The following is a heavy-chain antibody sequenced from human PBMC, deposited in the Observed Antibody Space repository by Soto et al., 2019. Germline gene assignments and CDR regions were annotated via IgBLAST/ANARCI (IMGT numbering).Heavy chain of an antibody. D-gene: IGHD6-6*01. CDR3: ARANVYSSSLGPNFDY. J-gene: IGHJ4*02. V-gene: IGHV4-34*01. CDR1: GGSFSGYY. CDR2: INHSGST. Sequence: SETLSLTCAVYGGSFSGYYWSWIRQPPGKGLEWIGEINHSGSTNYNPSLKSRVTISVDTSKNQFSLKLSSVTAADTAVYYCARANVYSSSLGPNFDYWGQGTLVTVSS.